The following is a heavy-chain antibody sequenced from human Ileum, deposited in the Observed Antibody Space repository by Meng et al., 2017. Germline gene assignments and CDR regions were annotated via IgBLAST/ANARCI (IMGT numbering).Heavy chain of an antibody. CDR2: IYHSGSP. CDR1: GGSISSSNW. V-gene: IGHV4-4*02. D-gene: IGHD2-2*01. Sequence: QGHLQESGQGLVKPSGALSLTCAGSGGSISSSNWWTWVRQAPGKGLEWIGEIYHSGSPNYNPSLKSRVTISVDKSQNQFSLKLNSVTAADTAVYYCARVVGGPASMSGWFDPWGQGTLVTVSS. CDR3: ARVVGGPASMSGWFDP. J-gene: IGHJ5*01.